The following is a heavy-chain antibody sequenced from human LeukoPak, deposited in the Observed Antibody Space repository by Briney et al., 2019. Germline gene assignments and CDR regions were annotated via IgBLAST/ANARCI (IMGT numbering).Heavy chain of an antibody. CDR1: GFPFSTYA. D-gene: IGHD3-3*01. V-gene: IGHV3-23*01. Sequence: GGSLRLSCAASGFPFSTYAMNWVRQAPGKGLEWVSVITGNAGLIAYADSEKGRFTISRDNYKNTLYLQMNSLSAEDTARYYCAKDRIPDGYYSIDYWGQGTPVTVSS. CDR2: ITGNAGLI. CDR3: AKDRIPDGYYSIDY. J-gene: IGHJ4*02.